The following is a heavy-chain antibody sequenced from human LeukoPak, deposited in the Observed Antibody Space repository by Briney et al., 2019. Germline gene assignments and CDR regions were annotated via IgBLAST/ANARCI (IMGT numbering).Heavy chain of an antibody. J-gene: IGHJ4*02. CDR3: ARGVEPLAANTLAY. CDR2: LYSDGNT. V-gene: IGHV3-53*01. CDR1: GFTVITND. D-gene: IGHD1-14*01. Sequence: GGSLRLSCAASGFTVITNDITWVRQAPGKGLEWVSVLYSDGNTKYADSVQGRFTISRDNSKNTLYLEMNSLSPDDTAVYYCARGVEPLAANTLAYWGQGTLVTVSS.